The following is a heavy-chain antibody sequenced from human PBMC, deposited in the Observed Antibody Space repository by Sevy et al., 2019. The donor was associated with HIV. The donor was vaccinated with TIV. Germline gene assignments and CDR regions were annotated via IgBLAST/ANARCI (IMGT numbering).Heavy chain of an antibody. V-gene: IGHV1-18*01. D-gene: IGHD3-10*01. CDR2: ISADNDNT. CDR1: GYTFTTYG. Sequence: ASVKVSCKASGYTFTTYGITWVRQAPGQGLEWMGWISADNDNTNYAQKFQGRVTMTTDTSMTTAYMELRSLRSDDTAVYYCASASAYYYGSGSHPHAFDIWGQGTMVTVSS. J-gene: IGHJ3*02. CDR3: ASASAYYYGSGSHPHAFDI.